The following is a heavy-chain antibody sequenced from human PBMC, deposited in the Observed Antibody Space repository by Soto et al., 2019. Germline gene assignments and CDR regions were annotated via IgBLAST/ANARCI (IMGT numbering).Heavy chain of an antibody. CDR1: GGSISSGDYS. CDR3: ARDKGYYDSGYCSTHGPFEY. V-gene: IGHV4-30-4*01. CDR2: ISSSGGT. J-gene: IGHJ4*02. D-gene: IGHD3-22*01. Sequence: PSETLSLTCTVSGGSISSGDYSWSWIRQPPGKGLEWIGYISSSGGTYYNPSLKSRVTISIDTSRNQFSLELRSVTAADTAVYYCARDKGYYDSGYCSTHGPFEYWGQGSLVTVSS.